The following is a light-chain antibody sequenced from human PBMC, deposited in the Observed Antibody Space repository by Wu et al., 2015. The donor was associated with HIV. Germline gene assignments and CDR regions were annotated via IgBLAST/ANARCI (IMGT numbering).Light chain of an antibody. CDR1: QSLNSVHSY. CDR3: QQRSSWPQT. V-gene: IGKV3-11*01. Sequence: ESVLTQSPGTLSLSPGDRATLTCKASQSLNSVHSYLAWLQQKPGQPPRLLIYDASTRATGIPARFSGSGSGTDFTLTISSLEPEDFGVYYCQQRSSWPQTFGQGTKLEIK. J-gene: IGKJ2*01. CDR2: DAS.